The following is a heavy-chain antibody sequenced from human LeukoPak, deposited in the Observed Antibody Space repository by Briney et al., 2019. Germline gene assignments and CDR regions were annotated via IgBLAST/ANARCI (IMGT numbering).Heavy chain of an antibody. CDR3: EVSCPYPTCAFDI. CDR2: INPSGGST. D-gene: IGHD2-2*01. Sequence: GASVKVSCKASGYTFTSYYMHWVRQVPGQGLEWMGIINPSGGSTSYAQKFQGRVTMTRDMSTSTVYMELSSLRSEDTAVYYCEVSCPYPTCAFDIWGQGTMVTVSS. CDR1: GYTFTSYY. V-gene: IGHV1-46*01. J-gene: IGHJ3*02.